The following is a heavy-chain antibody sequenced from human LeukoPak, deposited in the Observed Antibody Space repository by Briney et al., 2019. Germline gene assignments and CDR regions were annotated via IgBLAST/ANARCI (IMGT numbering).Heavy chain of an antibody. CDR2: IY. V-gene: IGHV4-39*01. CDR3: ARHSGSGSLSRPFDP. J-gene: IGHJ5*02. Sequence: SETLSLTCSVSGGSVTSGGFYWGWLRQPPGKGPEWIATIYYYNPSLQSRVTISIDTSKNPFSLRLTSVTATDTAVYHCARHSGSGSLSRPFDPWGQGALVTVSS. D-gene: IGHD3-10*01. CDR1: GGSVTSGGFY.